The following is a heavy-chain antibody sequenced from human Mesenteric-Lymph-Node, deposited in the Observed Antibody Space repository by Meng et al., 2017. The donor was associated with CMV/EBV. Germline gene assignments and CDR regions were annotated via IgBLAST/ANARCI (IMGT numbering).Heavy chain of an antibody. CDR3: ARSKGSSWSAYYYGMDV. J-gene: IGHJ6*02. CDR2: INHSGST. Sequence: ETLSLTCAVYGGSFSGYYWSWIRQPPGKGLEWIGEINHSGSTNYNPSLKSRVTISVDTSKNQFSLKLSSVTAADTAVYYCARSKGSSWSAYYYGMDVWGQGTTVTVSS. V-gene: IGHV4-34*01. D-gene: IGHD6-13*01. CDR1: GGSFSGYY.